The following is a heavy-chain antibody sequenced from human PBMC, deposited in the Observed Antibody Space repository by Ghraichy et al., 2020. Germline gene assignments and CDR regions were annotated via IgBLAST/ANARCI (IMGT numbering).Heavy chain of an antibody. Sequence: GGSLRLSCAASGFTFSVHYMEWVRQAPGKGLEWVGRSRNEPNSYSTEYAASVEGRFTISRDDSKTSLYLQMNSLKTEDTAVYYCVRGSASSSYYYCYMDVWGKGTTVTVSS. CDR3: VRGSASSSYYYCYMDV. CDR1: GFTFSVHY. CDR2: SRNEPNSYST. J-gene: IGHJ6*03. V-gene: IGHV3-72*01. D-gene: IGHD1-26*01.